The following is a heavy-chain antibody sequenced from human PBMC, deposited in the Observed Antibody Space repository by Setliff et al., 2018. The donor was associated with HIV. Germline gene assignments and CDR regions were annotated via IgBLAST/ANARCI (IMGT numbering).Heavy chain of an antibody. CDR1: GCTFTDYY. Sequence: ASVKVSCKASGCTFTDYYIHWVRQAPGQGLEWMGWINPNGGYTNYAQKFLGRVTMTQDTSFTTAYLELSRLGSDDTAVYYCAADNYNCNSFDSWGQGSLVTVSS. CDR3: AADNYNCNSFDS. J-gene: IGHJ4*02. CDR2: INPNGGYT. V-gene: IGHV1-2*02. D-gene: IGHD3-3*01.